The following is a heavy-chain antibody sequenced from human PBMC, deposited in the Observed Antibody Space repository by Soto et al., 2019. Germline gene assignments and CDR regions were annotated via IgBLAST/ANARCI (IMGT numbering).Heavy chain of an antibody. Sequence: SETLSLTCTVSGGSVTNSSYYWGWIRQSPGKELEWIGSVYYRGRSYSKSSVKSQVTITVDTSITRFSLSLNSLTASDTAVYFCVSQRTTVPTQAYFDYWGPGALVTVSS. J-gene: IGHJ4*02. CDR3: VSQRTTVPTQAYFDY. V-gene: IGHV4-39*01. D-gene: IGHD1-7*01. CDR2: VYYRGRS. CDR1: GGSVTNSSYY.